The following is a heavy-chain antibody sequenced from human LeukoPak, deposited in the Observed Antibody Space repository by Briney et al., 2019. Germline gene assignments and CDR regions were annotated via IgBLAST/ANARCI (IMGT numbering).Heavy chain of an antibody. CDR1: GFTFSTYE. CDR3: ARTLRGSRGYDWGFDF. CDR2: ISTGGGTI. D-gene: IGHD5-12*01. Sequence: PGGSLRLSCAASGFTFSTYEMNWVRQAPGKGLEWVSYISTGGGTIHYADSAKGRFSISRDNAKNSLYLQMTSLRAEDTAVYYCARTLRGSRGYDWGFDFWGQGTQVTVSS. V-gene: IGHV3-48*03. J-gene: IGHJ4*02.